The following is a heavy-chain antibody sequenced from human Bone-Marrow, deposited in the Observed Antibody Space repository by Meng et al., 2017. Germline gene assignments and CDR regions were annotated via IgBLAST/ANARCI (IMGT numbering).Heavy chain of an antibody. D-gene: IGHD5-18*01. CDR2: INHSGST. Sequence: GSLRLSCAVYGGSFSGYYWSWIRQPPGKGLEWIGEINHSGSTNYNPSLKSRVTISVDTSKNQFSLKLSSVTAADTAVYYCARFLPGYSYGFDYGGKG. V-gene: IGHV4-34*01. J-gene: IGHJ4*02. CDR1: GGSFSGYY. CDR3: ARFLPGYSYGFDY.